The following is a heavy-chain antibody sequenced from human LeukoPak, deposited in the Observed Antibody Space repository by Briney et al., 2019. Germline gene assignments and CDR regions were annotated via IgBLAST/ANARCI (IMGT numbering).Heavy chain of an antibody. D-gene: IGHD2-2*02. CDR1: GYSLTSYW. J-gene: IGHJ4*02. Sequence: GESLRISCKGSGYSLTSYWISWVRQMPGKGLEWRGRIDPSDSYTNYSPSFQGHVTISADKSISTAYLQWSSLKASDTAMYYCARYCSSTSCYNYWGQGTLVTVSS. CDR2: IDPSDSYT. V-gene: IGHV5-10-1*01. CDR3: ARYCSSTSCYNY.